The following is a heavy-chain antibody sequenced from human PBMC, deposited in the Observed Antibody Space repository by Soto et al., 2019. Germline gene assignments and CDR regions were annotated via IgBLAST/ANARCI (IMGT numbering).Heavy chain of an antibody. J-gene: IGHJ4*02. CDR3: AGRCDSTTCLGHFDY. CDR1: GGTFNNYV. V-gene: IGHV1-69*06. CDR2: ILPIFATA. Sequence: QVQLVQSGAEVKKPGSSVKVSCKASGGTFNNYVVNWVRQAPGQGLEWMGGILPIFATANYAQKFQGRVTITADKSTSTAYMELTSLRSEETAVYYCAGRCDSTTCLGHFDYWGQGTLVTVAS. D-gene: IGHD2-2*01.